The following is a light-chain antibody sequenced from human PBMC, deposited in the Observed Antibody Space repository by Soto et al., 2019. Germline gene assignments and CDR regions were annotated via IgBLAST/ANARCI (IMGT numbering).Light chain of an antibody. V-gene: IGLV2-14*01. CDR3: SSYTSSITYV. Sequence: QSALTQPASVSGSPGQSITISCTGASSDVGGYNYVSWYQQRPDEAPKLMIYDVNNRPSGVSNRFSGSKSGNTASLTISGLQAEDEADYYCSSYTSSITYVFGTGTKVTV. CDR1: SSDVGGYNY. CDR2: DVN. J-gene: IGLJ1*01.